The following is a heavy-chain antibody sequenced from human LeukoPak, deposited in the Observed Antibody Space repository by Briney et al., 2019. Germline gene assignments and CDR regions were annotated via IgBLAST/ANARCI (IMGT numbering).Heavy chain of an antibody. Sequence: ASVKVSCKASGYTFTGYYMHWVRQAPGQGLEWMGWINPNSGGTNYAQKFQGRVTMTRDTSISTACMELSRLRSDDTAVYYCARDKTGTWGYWGQRTLVTVSS. J-gene: IGHJ4*02. D-gene: IGHD1-1*01. CDR3: ARDKTGTWGY. V-gene: IGHV1-2*02. CDR2: INPNSGGT. CDR1: GYTFTGYY.